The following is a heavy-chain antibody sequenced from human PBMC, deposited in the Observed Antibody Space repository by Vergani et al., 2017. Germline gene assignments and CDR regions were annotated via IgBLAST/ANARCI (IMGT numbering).Heavy chain of an antibody. CDR3: ATPQTVTTGGMEV. CDR2: VDPEDCET. CDR1: GYTFTDHY. J-gene: IGHJ6*02. D-gene: IGHD4-17*01. Sequence: EVQLVQSGPEVKKPGATMKISCKVSGYTFTDHYMHWVKQAPGKGLEWMGLVDPEDCETIYAEKFKGRVTIAADTSTDTAHLELSSLISEDTAVYYCATPQTVTTGGMEVWGQGTTVIVSS. V-gene: IGHV1-69-2*01.